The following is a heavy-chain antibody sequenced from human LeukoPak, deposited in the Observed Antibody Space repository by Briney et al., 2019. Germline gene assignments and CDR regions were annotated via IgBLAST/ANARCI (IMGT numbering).Heavy chain of an antibody. CDR2: INHSGST. V-gene: IGHV4-34*01. CDR1: GGSISSGGYS. Sequence: SETLSLTCAVSGGSISSGGYSWSWIRQPPGKGLEWIGEINHSGSTNYSPSLRSRVTISVDTSKNQFSLKLSSVTAADTAVYYCARSVLSNWVPFGYFDYWGQGTLVTVSS. J-gene: IGHJ4*02. CDR3: ARSVLSNWVPFGYFDY. D-gene: IGHD7-27*01.